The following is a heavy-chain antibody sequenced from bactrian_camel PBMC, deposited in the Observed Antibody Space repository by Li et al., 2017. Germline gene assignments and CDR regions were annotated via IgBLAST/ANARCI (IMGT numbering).Heavy chain of an antibody. V-gene: IGHV3S54*01. CDR3: AFAVVPGGLWYDTYEYHY. J-gene: IGHJ4*01. CDR1: GYVYTNKC. Sequence: VQLVESGGDSVQAGGSLRLSCVASGYVYTNKCMAWFRQAPGKEREAVASIYTVDGSTYYADSVKGRFSISQDNGKNTLSLQMTALKAEDTAMYYCAFAVVPGGLWYDTYEYHYWGQGTQVTVS. CDR2: IYTVDGST. D-gene: IGHD7*01.